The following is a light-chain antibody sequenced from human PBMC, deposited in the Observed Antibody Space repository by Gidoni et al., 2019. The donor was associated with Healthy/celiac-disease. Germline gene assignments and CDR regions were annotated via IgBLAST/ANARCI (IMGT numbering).Light chain of an antibody. CDR3: QQYNSSWT. CDR2: KAS. J-gene: IGKJ1*01. CDR1: QSISSW. Sequence: DIQMTQSPSTLSASVGDRVTITCRASQSISSWLAWYQQKPGKAPKLLIYKASSLESGVPSRFSVSGSGTEFTLTISSLQPEDFATYFCQQYNSSWTFGQGTKVEIK. V-gene: IGKV1-5*03.